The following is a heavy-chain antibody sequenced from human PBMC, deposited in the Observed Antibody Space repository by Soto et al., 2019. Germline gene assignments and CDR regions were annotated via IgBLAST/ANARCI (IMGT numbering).Heavy chain of an antibody. CDR1: GFTFSSYA. CDR3: AKDLNYDILTGYYPFDY. Sequence: EVQLLESGGGLVQPGGSLRLSCAASGFTFSSYAMSWVRQAPGKGLEWVSAISGSGGSTYYADSVKGRFTISRDNSKNALYLQMNSLRSEDKAVYYCAKDLNYDILTGYYPFDYWGQGTLVTVSS. V-gene: IGHV3-23*01. J-gene: IGHJ4*02. CDR2: ISGSGGST. D-gene: IGHD3-9*01.